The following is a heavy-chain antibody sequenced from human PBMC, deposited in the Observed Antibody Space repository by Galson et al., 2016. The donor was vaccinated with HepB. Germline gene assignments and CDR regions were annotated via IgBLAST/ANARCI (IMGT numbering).Heavy chain of an antibody. Sequence: SETLSLTCTVSGGSISPYYWTWLRQPPGKTLEWIGYIYYSGNTDYNPSLKSRVTISLDTSKNQISLQLNSVTAADTGGYYCTRDRLTFDLWGRGTLVTVSS. J-gene: IGHJ2*01. V-gene: IGHV4-59*01. CDR2: IYYSGNT. CDR1: GGSISPYY. CDR3: TRDRLTFDL. D-gene: IGHD3-16*01.